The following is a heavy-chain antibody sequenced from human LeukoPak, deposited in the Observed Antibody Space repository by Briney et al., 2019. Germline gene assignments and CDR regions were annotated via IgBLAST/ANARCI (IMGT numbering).Heavy chain of an antibody. CDR2: ISSSSSYI. V-gene: IGHV3-21*01. CDR1: GFNFNNYW. J-gene: IGHJ1*01. D-gene: IGHD2-2*01. CDR3: ARGYCSSTSCYGNFQH. Sequence: GGSLRLSCAASGFNFNNYWMTWVRQAPGKGLEWVSSISSSSSYIYYADSVKGRFTISRDNAKNSLYLQMNSLRAEDTAVYYCARGYCSSTSCYGNFQHWGQGTLVTVSS.